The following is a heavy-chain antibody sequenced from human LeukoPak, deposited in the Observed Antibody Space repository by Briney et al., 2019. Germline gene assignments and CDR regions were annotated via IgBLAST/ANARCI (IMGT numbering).Heavy chain of an antibody. CDR2: ISGYNSDT. V-gene: IGHV1-18*01. CDR3: SRDQGISSWYGRH. J-gene: IGHJ1*01. Sequence: ASVKVSCKVSGYIFTSYGISWVRQAPGQGLEWMGWISGYNSDTNYAQKFQGRVTMTTDTSTSTAYMELRGLRSDDTAVYYCSRDQGISSWYGRHWGQGTLVTVPS. D-gene: IGHD6-13*01. CDR1: GYIFTSYG.